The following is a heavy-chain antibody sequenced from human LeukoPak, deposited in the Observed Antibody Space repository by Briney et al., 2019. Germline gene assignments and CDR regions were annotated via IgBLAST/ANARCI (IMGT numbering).Heavy chain of an antibody. CDR2: IYYSGST. CDR1: GGSFSGYY. V-gene: IGHV4-34*09. D-gene: IGHD3-10*01. CDR3: ARGFTMVRGVMSADFDY. J-gene: IGHJ4*02. Sequence: SETLSLTCAVYGGSFSGYYWSWIRQPPGKGLEWIGYIYYSGSTYYNPSLKRRVTISVDTSKNQFSLKLSSVTAADTAVYYCARGFTMVRGVMSADFDYWGQGTLVTVSS.